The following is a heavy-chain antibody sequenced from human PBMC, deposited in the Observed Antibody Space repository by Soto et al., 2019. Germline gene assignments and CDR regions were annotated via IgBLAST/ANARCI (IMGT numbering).Heavy chain of an antibody. Sequence: GESLKISCKGSGYSFTSYWISWVRQMPGKGLAWMGRIDPSDSYTNYSPSFQGHVTISADKSISTAYLQWSSLKASDTAMYYCARSQFDYVWGTSGYFDSWGQGTLVTVSS. V-gene: IGHV5-10-1*01. CDR1: GYSFTSYW. J-gene: IGHJ4*02. CDR2: IDPSDSYT. CDR3: ARSQFDYVWGTSGYFDS. D-gene: IGHD3-16*01.